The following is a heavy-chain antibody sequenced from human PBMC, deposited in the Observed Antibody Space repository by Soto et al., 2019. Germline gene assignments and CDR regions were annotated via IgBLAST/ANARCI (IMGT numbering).Heavy chain of an antibody. D-gene: IGHD5-18*01. CDR2: IYYSGST. Sequence: SETLSLTCTVSGGSISSGDYYWSWIRQPPGKGLEWIGYIYYSGSTYYNPSLKSRVTISVDTSKNQFSLKLSSVTAADTAVYYCARDMWIQLKGMDVWGQGTTVTVSS. V-gene: IGHV4-30-4*01. J-gene: IGHJ6*02. CDR1: GGSISSGDYY. CDR3: ARDMWIQLKGMDV.